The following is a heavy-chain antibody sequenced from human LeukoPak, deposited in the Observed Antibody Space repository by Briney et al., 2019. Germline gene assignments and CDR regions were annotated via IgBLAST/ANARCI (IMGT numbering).Heavy chain of an antibody. CDR1: GYTFTGYY. D-gene: IGHD3-10*01. Sequence: ASVKVSFKSSGYTFTGYYMHWVRQAPGQGLEWMGWINPNSGGTNYAQKFQGRVTMTRDTSISTAYMELSRLRSDDTAVYYCASYGSGSYYNYYYYGMDVWGQGTTVTVSS. J-gene: IGHJ6*02. V-gene: IGHV1-2*02. CDR2: INPNSGGT. CDR3: ASYGSGSYYNYYYYGMDV.